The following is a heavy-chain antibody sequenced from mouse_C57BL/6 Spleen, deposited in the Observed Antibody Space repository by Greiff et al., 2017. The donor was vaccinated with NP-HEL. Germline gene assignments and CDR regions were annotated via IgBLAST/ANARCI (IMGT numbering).Heavy chain of an antibody. CDR3: ARDTTVVEGFAY. D-gene: IGHD1-1*01. CDR1: GYTFTSYW. V-gene: IGHV1-64*01. J-gene: IGHJ3*01. CDR2: IHPNSGST. Sequence: QVQLKQPGAELVKPGASVKLSCKASGYTFTSYWMHWVKQRPGQGLEWIGMIHPNSGSTNYNEKFKSKATLTVDKSSSTAYMQLSSLTSEDSAVYYCARDTTVVEGFAYWGQGTLVTVSA.